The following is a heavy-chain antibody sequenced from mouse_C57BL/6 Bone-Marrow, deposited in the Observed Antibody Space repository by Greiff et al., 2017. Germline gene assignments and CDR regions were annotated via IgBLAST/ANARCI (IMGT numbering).Heavy chain of an antibody. CDR2: INYDGSST. CDR1: GFTFSDYY. CDR3: ARLRRYRYFDV. V-gene: IGHV5-16*01. D-gene: IGHD2-12*01. Sequence: EVMLVESEGGLVQPGSSMKLSCTASGFTFSDYYMAWVRQVPEKGLEWVANINYDGSSTYYLDSLKSRFIISRDNAKNILYLQMSSLKSEDTATYYCARLRRYRYFDVWGTGTTVTVSS. J-gene: IGHJ1*03.